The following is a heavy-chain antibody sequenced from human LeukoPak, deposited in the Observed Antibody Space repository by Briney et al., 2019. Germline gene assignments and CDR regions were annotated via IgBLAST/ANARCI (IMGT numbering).Heavy chain of an antibody. Sequence: GGSLRLPCAASGFTFSSYAMSWVRQAPEKGLEWVSAISGSGGSTYYADSVKGRFTISRDNSKNTLYLQMNSLRAEDTAVYYCGSSGIVVTNDYWGQGTLVTVSS. CDR2: ISGSGGST. D-gene: IGHD3-22*01. V-gene: IGHV3-23*01. J-gene: IGHJ4*02. CDR1: GFTFSSYA. CDR3: GSSGIVVTNDY.